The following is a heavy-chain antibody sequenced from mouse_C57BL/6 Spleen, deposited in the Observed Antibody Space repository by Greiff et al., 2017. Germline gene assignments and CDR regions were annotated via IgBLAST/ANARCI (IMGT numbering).Heavy chain of an antibody. CDR1: DSEVFPFAF. D-gene: IGHD2-1*01. Sequence: QVQLQQSGSELRSPGSSVKLSCKDSDSEVFPFAFMCWVRQKPGHGFAWIGGILPSIGSTIYGEKFEDKATLDADTLSNTSYLALNSLTSEDSAIYYCARGGNYGAMDYWGQGTSVTVSS. CDR2: ILPSIGST. CDR3: ARGGNYGAMDY. V-gene: IGHV15-2*01. J-gene: IGHJ4*01.